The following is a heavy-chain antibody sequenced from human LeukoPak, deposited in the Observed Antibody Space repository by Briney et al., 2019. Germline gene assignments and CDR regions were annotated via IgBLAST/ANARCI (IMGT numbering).Heavy chain of an antibody. J-gene: IGHJ4*02. Sequence: SETLSLTCAVSGVSFNVYYWSWVRQTPGKGLKWIGEINHSGYTNDSPSLKSRVTLSIDTSRKQFSLNLRSVTVADTGIYYCTRMTAGHDYWGQGTLVTVSS. CDR2: INHSGYT. CDR1: GVSFNVYY. D-gene: IGHD2-21*02. CDR3: TRMTAGHDY. V-gene: IGHV4-34*01.